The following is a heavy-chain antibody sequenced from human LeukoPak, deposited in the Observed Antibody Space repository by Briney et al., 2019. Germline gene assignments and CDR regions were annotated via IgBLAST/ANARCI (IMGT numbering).Heavy chain of an antibody. D-gene: IGHD5-12*01. Sequence: SETLSLTCTVSGGSISSYYWSWIRQPPGKGLEWIGYIYYSGSTNYNPSLKSRVTISVDTSKNQFSLKLSSVTAADTAVYYCARDRSEGGYEFDYWGQGPLVTVSA. CDR3: ARDRSEGGYEFDY. J-gene: IGHJ4*02. V-gene: IGHV4-59*01. CDR1: GGSISSYY. CDR2: IYYSGST.